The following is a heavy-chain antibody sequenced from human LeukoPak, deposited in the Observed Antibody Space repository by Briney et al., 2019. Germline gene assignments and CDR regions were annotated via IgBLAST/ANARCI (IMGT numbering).Heavy chain of an antibody. V-gene: IGHV1-8*01. Sequence: ASVKVSCKASGYTFTSYDINWGRQAPGQGLEWMGWMNPYSGKTGYAQKFQGRVTMTRNTSISTAYMELSSLRSEDTAVYYCARGWMGYYCYVMDVWGQGTTVTVSS. CDR2: MNPYSGKT. CDR1: GYTFTSYD. CDR3: ARGWMGYYCYVMDV. J-gene: IGHJ6*01. D-gene: IGHD1-1*01.